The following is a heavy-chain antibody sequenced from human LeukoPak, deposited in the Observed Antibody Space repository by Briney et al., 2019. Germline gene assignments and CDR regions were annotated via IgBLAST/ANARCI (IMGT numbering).Heavy chain of an antibody. Sequence: GGSLRLSCEASGFTFSSYGMHWVRQAPGKGLEWVAVIWFDGSNKYYGDSVKGRFTISRETSKNTLYLQINSLRAEATAVYYCASLRRGPPYGMDVWGQGTTATVSS. CDR2: IWFDGSNK. J-gene: IGHJ6*02. D-gene: IGHD5-12*01. V-gene: IGHV3-33*01. CDR1: GFTFSSYG. CDR3: ASLRRGPPYGMDV.